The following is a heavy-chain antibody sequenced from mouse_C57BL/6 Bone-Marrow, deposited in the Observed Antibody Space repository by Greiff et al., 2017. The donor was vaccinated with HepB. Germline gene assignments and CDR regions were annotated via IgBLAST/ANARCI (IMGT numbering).Heavy chain of an antibody. J-gene: IGHJ4*01. D-gene: IGHD1-1*01. CDR3: ARDAYTTVVGNYAMDY. V-gene: IGHV7-1*01. CDR1: GFTFSDFY. CDR2: SRNKANDYTT. Sequence: EVKLVESGGGLVQSGRSLRLSCATSGFTFSDFYMEWVRQAPGKGLEWIAASRNKANDYTTEYSASVKGRFIVSRDTSQSILYLQMNALRAEDTASYYCARDAYTTVVGNYAMDYWGQGTSVTVSS.